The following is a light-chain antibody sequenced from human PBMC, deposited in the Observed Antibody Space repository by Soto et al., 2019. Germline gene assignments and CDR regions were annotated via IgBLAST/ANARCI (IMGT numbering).Light chain of an antibody. J-gene: IGLJ3*02. CDR1: SSDVGGYNY. CDR2: DVS. V-gene: IGLV2-11*01. CDR3: CSYTGIYTVV. Sequence: QSALTQPRSVSGSPGQSVTISCTGTSSDVGGYNYVSWCQQHPGKAPKLMIYDVSKRPSGVPDRFSGSKSGNTASLTISGLQAEDAADYYCCSYTGIYTVVFGGGTNLTVL.